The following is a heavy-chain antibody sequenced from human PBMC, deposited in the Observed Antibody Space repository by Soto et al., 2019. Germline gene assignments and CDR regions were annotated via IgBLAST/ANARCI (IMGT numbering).Heavy chain of an antibody. CDR3: AKEGTSGLYYFDY. V-gene: IGHV3-23*01. Sequence: GGSLRLSCAVSGFTFSNYAISWVRQAPGKGLEWVSIISGGGDTSYYADSVKGRFTISRDNSRYTLYLQMNSLRAGDSAKYYCAKEGTSGLYYFDYWGPGTLVTVSS. CDR1: GFTFSNYA. CDR2: ISGGGDTS. J-gene: IGHJ4*02. D-gene: IGHD6-19*01.